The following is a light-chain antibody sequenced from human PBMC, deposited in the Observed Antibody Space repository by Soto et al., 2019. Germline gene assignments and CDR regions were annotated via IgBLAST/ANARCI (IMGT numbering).Light chain of an antibody. CDR1: QSVSSSY. CDR3: QQDYNLPT. V-gene: IGKV3D-7*01. J-gene: IGKJ1*01. CDR2: GAS. Sequence: PGQRVTLSCRASQSVSSSYLTWYQQKPGQAPMLLIYGASTRATSIPAMFSGSGSGTDFTLTISSLQPEDFAVYYCQQDYNLPTFGQGTKVDIK.